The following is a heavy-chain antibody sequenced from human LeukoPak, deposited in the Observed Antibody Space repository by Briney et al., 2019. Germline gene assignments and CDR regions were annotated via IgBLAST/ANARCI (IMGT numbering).Heavy chain of an antibody. Sequence: GASVQVSCKASGYTFSSYLLHWVRQAPGQGLEWMGMINPSGGSTSYAQKFQGRLTMTRDTSTSTVHMELSSLRSEDTAVYYCARDLGLRGVTNWFDSWGQGALVTVSS. CDR1: GYTFSSYL. CDR2: INPSGGST. D-gene: IGHD3-10*01. CDR3: ARDLGLRGVTNWFDS. J-gene: IGHJ5*01. V-gene: IGHV1-46*01.